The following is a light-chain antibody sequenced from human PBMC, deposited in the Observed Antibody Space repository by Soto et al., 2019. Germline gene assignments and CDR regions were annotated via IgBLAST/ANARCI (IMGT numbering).Light chain of an antibody. V-gene: IGKV3-11*01. CDR3: RHRSEWPVS. J-gene: IGKJ5*01. Sequence: EIVLTQSPATLTLSPGESATLSSRASRSVSRYLAWYQQTHGQAPRVXISDASNRETGIPARFNSSGAGTAFTRTISSLEPEDFAVDSCRHRSEWPVSFSQGTRLEN. CDR2: DAS. CDR1: RSVSRY.